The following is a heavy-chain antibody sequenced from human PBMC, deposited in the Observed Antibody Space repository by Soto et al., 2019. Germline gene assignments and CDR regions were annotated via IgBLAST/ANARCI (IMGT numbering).Heavy chain of an antibody. Sequence: GESLKISCKGSGYSFDNYWIGWVRQMPGKGLEWMAIIYPGDSDRRYSPSFQGQVTISADQSISTAYLQWSSLKASDTANYYCVRYRSRDYYYGMDVWGQGTTVT. D-gene: IGHD1-26*01. CDR3: VRYRSRDYYYGMDV. CDR2: IYPGDSDR. J-gene: IGHJ6*02. CDR1: GYSFDNYW. V-gene: IGHV5-51*01.